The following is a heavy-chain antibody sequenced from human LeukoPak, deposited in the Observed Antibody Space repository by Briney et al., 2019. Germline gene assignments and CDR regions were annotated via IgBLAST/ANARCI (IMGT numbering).Heavy chain of an antibody. CDR3: ARDYGDYLRNFDY. Sequence: PPETLSLTCAVYGGSFSGYYWSWIRQPPGKGLEWIGEINHSGSTNYNPSLKSRVTISVDTSKNQFSLKLSSVTAADTAVYYCARDYGDYLRNFDYWGQGTLVTVSS. J-gene: IGHJ4*02. D-gene: IGHD4-17*01. V-gene: IGHV4-34*01. CDR2: INHSGST. CDR1: GGSFSGYY.